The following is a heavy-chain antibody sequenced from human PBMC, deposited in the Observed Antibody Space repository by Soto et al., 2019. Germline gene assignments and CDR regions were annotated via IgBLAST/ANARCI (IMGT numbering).Heavy chain of an antibody. CDR1: GFTFSSYA. CDR3: AKDQGYSSSWDYSYYGMDV. Sequence: GGSLRLSCAASGFTFSSYAMSWVRQAPGKGLEWVSVISGSGRSTYYADSVKGRFTISRDNSKNTLYLQMNSLRAEDTAVYYCAKDQGYSSSWDYSYYGMDVWGQGTTVTVSS. D-gene: IGHD6-13*01. V-gene: IGHV3-23*01. J-gene: IGHJ6*02. CDR2: ISGSGRST.